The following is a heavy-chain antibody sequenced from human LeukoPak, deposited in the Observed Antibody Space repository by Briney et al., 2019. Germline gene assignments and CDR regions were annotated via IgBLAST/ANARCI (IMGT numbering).Heavy chain of an antibody. CDR1: GFTFSSYG. V-gene: IGHV3-7*04. Sequence: GGSLRLSCAASGFTFSSYGMSWVRRAPGKGLEWVANIKQDGSEKYYVDSVKGRFTISRDNAKNSLYLQMNSLRAEDTAVYYCARVPPGEGAFDIWGQGTMVTVSS. CDR3: ARVPPGEGAFDI. CDR2: IKQDGSEK. D-gene: IGHD3-16*01. J-gene: IGHJ3*02.